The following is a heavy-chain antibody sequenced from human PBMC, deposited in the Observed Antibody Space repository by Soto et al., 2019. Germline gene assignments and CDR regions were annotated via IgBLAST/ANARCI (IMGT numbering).Heavy chain of an antibody. J-gene: IGHJ6*02. Sequence: QFTLKESGPTLVEPTQTLTLTCSFSGFSLTTGGVGVGWIRQPPGSSPEWLAVIYWNDDRRRSPSLEHRLTITKDTSKNQVILTMTNVDPVDTATYYCIYRQASWDYHGLDVWGQGTPVTVSS. CDR3: IYRQASWDYHGLDV. V-gene: IGHV2-5*01. D-gene: IGHD2-21*01. CDR2: IYWNDDR. CDR1: GFSLTTGGVG.